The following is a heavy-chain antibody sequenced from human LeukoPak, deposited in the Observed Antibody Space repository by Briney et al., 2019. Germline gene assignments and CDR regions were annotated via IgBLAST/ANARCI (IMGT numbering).Heavy chain of an antibody. CDR1: GFTFTSYV. J-gene: IGHJ4*02. CDR2: ICYDGSHK. CDR3: ARDFAAAAYYFDV. Sequence: GRSLRLSCAASGFTFTSYVFHWVRQAPGKGLERVAVICYDGSHKYYVDSVKGRFTISRDNSENTVYLEMNSLRTEDTAVYYCARDFAAAAYYFDVWGQGTQVTVSS. D-gene: IGHD6-13*01. V-gene: IGHV3-33*01.